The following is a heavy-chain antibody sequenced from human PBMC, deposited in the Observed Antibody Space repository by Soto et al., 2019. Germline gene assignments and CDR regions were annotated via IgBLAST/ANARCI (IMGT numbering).Heavy chain of an antibody. Sequence: SETLSLTCTVSGGSVTSDAVYWSWLRQSPGKGMEWIGVISNSGSTGYNPSLKTRLSMSVDRSKNQFTLILTSVTAADTAVYFCASESGSTYGYFDYWGQGTQVTVSS. J-gene: IGHJ4*02. V-gene: IGHV4-30-4*01. CDR3: ASESGSTYGYFDY. D-gene: IGHD5-18*01. CDR1: GGSVTSDAVY. CDR2: ISNSGST.